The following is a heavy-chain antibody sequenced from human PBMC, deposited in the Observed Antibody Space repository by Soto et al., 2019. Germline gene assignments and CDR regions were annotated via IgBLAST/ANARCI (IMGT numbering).Heavy chain of an antibody. CDR2: MYYSGNT. CDR3: ARHPLVTDTFDM. V-gene: IGHV4-39*01. D-gene: IGHD2-21*02. CDR1: GGSISSSSYY. Sequence: QLQLQESGPGLVKPSETLSLTCTVSGGSISSSSYYWGWIRQPPGKGLEWLGTMYYSGNTSYNPSRKSRVSTPVDTPKNQCSLKLSSVTAADTAVYYCARHPLVTDTFDMWGQGTMVTVSS. J-gene: IGHJ3*02.